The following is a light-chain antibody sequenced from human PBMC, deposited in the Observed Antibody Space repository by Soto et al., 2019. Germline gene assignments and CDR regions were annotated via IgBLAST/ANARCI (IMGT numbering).Light chain of an antibody. CDR1: QSVSSY. CDR3: QQRSNWPLT. Sequence: EIVLTQSPATLSLSPGKRATLSCRASQSVSSYLAWYQQKPGQAPRLLIYGASNRATGIPARFSGSGSGTDFTLTISSLEPEDFAVYYCQQRSNWPLTFGQGTRLEIK. V-gene: IGKV3-11*01. J-gene: IGKJ5*01. CDR2: GAS.